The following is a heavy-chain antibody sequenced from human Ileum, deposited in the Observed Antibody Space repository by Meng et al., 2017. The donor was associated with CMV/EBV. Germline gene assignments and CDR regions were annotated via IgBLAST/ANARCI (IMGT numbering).Heavy chain of an antibody. CDR1: GYTFTSDG. V-gene: IGHV1-18*01. D-gene: IGHD1-26*01. CDR3: AREATGELLIDY. Sequence: KASGYTFTSDGISWVRQAPGQGLEWMGWISAYNGNTNYAQKLQGRVTMTTDTSTSTAYMELRSLRSDDTAVYYCAREATGELLIDYWGQGTLVTVSS. J-gene: IGHJ4*02. CDR2: ISAYNGNT.